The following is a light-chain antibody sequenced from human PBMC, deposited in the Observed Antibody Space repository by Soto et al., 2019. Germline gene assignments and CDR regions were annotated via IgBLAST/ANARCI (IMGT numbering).Light chain of an antibody. J-gene: IGKJ5*01. CDR1: QGVSSSY. V-gene: IGKV3-20*01. CDR3: QQYASSRPEIT. Sequence: EIVLTQSPGPLYLSPGERATLSCRASQGVSSSYLAWYQQKPGQAPRLLIYGASSRATGIPDRFSGSGSETDFPMTISRLEPADFEDYYCQQYASSRPEITVGEGTRLVIK. CDR2: GAS.